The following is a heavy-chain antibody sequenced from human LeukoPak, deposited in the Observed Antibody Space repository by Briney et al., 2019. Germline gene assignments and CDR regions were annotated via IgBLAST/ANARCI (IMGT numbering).Heavy chain of an antibody. CDR3: AREAGSGYTIDY. J-gene: IGHJ4*02. CDR2: IYYSGSS. D-gene: IGHD3-22*01. CDR1: GGSISSYY. Sequence: SETLSLTCTVSGGSISSYYWSWIRQPPGKGLEWIGYIYYSGSSNYNPSLKSRVTISVDTSRNQFSLKLSPVTAADTAVYYCAREAGSGYTIDYWGQGTLVTVSS. V-gene: IGHV4-59*01.